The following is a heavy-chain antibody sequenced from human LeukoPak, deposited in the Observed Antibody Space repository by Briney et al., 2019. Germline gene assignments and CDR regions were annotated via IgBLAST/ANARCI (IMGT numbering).Heavy chain of an antibody. V-gene: IGHV1-2*02. J-gene: IGHJ4*02. CDR2: INPNSGDT. D-gene: IGHD4-11*01. CDR1: GYTFTNYY. CDR3: ARGTVGYFDY. Sequence: GASVTVSCKASGYTFTNYYMHWVRQAPGQGLEWMGWINPNSGDTNYAQKFQGRVTMTRDTSINTAYMELSRLRSDDTAVYYCARGTVGYFDYWGQGTLVTVSS.